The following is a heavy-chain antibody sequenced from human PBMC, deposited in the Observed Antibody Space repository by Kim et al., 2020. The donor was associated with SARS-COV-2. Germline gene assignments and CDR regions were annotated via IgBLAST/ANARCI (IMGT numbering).Heavy chain of an antibody. CDR2: INPNSGGT. CDR1: GYTFTGYY. D-gene: IGHD1-26*01. J-gene: IGHJ4*02. CDR3: ARVSSGSWDFDY. V-gene: IGHV1-2*02. Sequence: ASVKVSCKASGYTFTGYYMHWVRQVPGQGLEWMGWINPNSGGTNYAQKFQGRVTMTRDTSISTAYMELGRLRSDDTAVYYCARVSSGSWDFDYWGQGTLVTVSS.